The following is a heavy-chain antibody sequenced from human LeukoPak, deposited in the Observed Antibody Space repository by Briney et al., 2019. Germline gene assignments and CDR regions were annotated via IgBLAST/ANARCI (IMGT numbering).Heavy chain of an antibody. V-gene: IGHV4-34*01. CDR2: INHSGST. J-gene: IGHJ5*02. CDR3: ARESGSYGLVA. Sequence: SETLSLTCTVSGGSISSYYWSWIRQPPGKGLEWIGEINHSGSTNYNPSLKSRVTISVDTSKNQFSLKLSSVTAADTAVYYCARESGSYGLVAWGQGTLVTVSS. D-gene: IGHD1-26*01. CDR1: GGSISSYY.